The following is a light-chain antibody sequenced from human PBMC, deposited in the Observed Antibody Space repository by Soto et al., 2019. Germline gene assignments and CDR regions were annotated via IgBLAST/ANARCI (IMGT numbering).Light chain of an antibody. V-gene: IGLV2-11*01. J-gene: IGLJ2*01. Sequence: QSVLTQPRSVSGSPGQSVTISCTGTSSDVGVYNYVSWYQQHPGKAPKLMIYDVTKRPSGVPDRFSGSKYGNTASLTISGIQAEDEADYYCCSYAGSYTWVFGGGTKLTVL. CDR1: SSDVGVYNY. CDR3: CSYAGSYTWV. CDR2: DVT.